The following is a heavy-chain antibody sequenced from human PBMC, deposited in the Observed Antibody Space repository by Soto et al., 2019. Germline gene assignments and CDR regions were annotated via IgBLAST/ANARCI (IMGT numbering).Heavy chain of an antibody. CDR2: ISTYNGST. V-gene: IGHV1-18*04. J-gene: IGHJ4*02. D-gene: IGHD2-15*01. CDR1: GYTFSSYH. Sequence: ASVKVSCKASGYTFSSYHVHWVRQAPGQGLEWMGMISTYNGSTTYAQKFQGRVTMTTDTSTSTAYMELRSLRSDDTAVYYCARGVVAATYYFDYWGQGTLVTVSS. CDR3: ARGVVAATYYFDY.